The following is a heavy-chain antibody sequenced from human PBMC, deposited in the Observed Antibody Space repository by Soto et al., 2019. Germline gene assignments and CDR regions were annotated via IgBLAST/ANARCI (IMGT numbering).Heavy chain of an antibody. CDR3: AKARDWNMEYYFDY. Sequence: QVQLVESGGGVVQPGRSLRLSCAASGFTFSSYGMHWVRQAPGKGLEWVAVISYDGSSKYYADSVKGRFTISRDNSKITLYLQMNSLRAEDTAVYYCAKARDWNMEYYFDYWGQGTLVTVSS. CDR1: GFTFSSYG. D-gene: IGHD1-1*01. J-gene: IGHJ4*02. V-gene: IGHV3-30*18. CDR2: ISYDGSSK.